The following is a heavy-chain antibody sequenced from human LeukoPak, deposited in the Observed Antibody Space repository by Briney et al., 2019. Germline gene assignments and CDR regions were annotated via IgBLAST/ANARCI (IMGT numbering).Heavy chain of an antibody. CDR3: ARWGVGDY. V-gene: IGHV3-23*01. CDR1: GFTFSSYG. D-gene: IGHD1-26*01. CDR2: ISGSGGST. J-gene: IGHJ4*02. Sequence: GGSLRLSCAASGFTFSSYGMNWVRQAPGKGLEWVSTISGSGGSTYYADSVKGRFTISRDNAKNSLYLQMNSLRAEDTALYYCARWGVGDYWGQGTLVTVSS.